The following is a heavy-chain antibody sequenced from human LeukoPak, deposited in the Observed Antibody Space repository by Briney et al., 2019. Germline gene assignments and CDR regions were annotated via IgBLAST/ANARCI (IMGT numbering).Heavy chain of an antibody. CDR3: ARVRFLEWLLPDGDDY. Sequence: GGSLRLSCAASGFTVSSNYMSWVRQAPGKGVEGVSVIYSGGSTYYADSVEGRFTISRDNSKNTLYLQMNSLRAEDTAVYYCARVRFLEWLLPDGDDYWGQGTLVTVSS. D-gene: IGHD3-3*01. V-gene: IGHV3-66*01. J-gene: IGHJ4*02. CDR1: GFTVSSNY. CDR2: IYSGGST.